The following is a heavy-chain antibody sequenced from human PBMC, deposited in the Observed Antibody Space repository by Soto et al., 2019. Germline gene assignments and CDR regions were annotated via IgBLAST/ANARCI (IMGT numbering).Heavy chain of an antibody. Sequence: VQLVESGGGVVQPGRSLRLSCAASGFAFRNHAMHWVRQAPGKGLEWVAIISYDGSNKYYADSVKGRFTVSRDNSKNTLYLQMNSLRTDDMAVYYCAREEYGDFYFDYWGQGTLVTVSS. J-gene: IGHJ4*02. CDR2: ISYDGSNK. CDR1: GFAFRNHA. D-gene: IGHD4-17*01. CDR3: AREEYGDFYFDY. V-gene: IGHV3-30*04.